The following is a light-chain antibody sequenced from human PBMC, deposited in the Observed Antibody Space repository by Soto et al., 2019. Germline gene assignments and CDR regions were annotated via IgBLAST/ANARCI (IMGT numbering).Light chain of an antibody. Sequence: EIVLTQSPATLSLSPGERATLSCRASQSVSNYLAWYQQKPGQAPRLLIYDASNRATGIPARFSGSGSGTDFTLTTSSLEPEDFAVYYCQQRSNWPGTFGQGTRLEIK. CDR3: QQRSNWPGT. J-gene: IGKJ5*01. CDR1: QSVSNY. CDR2: DAS. V-gene: IGKV3-11*01.